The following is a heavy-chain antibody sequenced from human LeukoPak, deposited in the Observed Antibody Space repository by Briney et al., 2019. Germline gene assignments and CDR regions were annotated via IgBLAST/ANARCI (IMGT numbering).Heavy chain of an antibody. J-gene: IGHJ4*02. V-gene: IGHV6-1*01. D-gene: IGHD6-13*01. CDR3: ARTLAAAGFLVFDY. Sequence: SQTLSLTCVISGDSVSSNSAAWNWIRQSPSRGLEWLGRTYYRSKWYSYYAVSVKSRIIINPDTSKNQFSLQLNSVTPEDTAVYYCARTLAAAGFLVFDYWGQGTLVTVSS. CDR2: TYYRSKWYS. CDR1: GDSVSSNSAA.